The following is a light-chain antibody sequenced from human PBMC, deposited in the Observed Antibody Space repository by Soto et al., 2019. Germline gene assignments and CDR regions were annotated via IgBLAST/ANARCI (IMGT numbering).Light chain of an antibody. CDR1: SSDVGAYNF. J-gene: IGLJ1*01. Sequence: QSALTKPASVSGSPGQSITISCTGSSSDVGAYNFVSWYQQHPGKVPRLMIFDVSSRPSGVSDRFSGSKSGNTASLTISGLQAEDEGDYYCTSSTSSSTHVFGSGTKVTVL. V-gene: IGLV2-14*03. CDR2: DVS. CDR3: TSSTSSSTHV.